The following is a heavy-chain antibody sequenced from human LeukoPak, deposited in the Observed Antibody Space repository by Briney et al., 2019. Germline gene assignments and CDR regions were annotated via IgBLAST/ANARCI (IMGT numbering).Heavy chain of an antibody. J-gene: IGHJ3*02. CDR2: INAGNGNT. D-gene: IGHD3-22*01. V-gene: IGHV1-3*01. CDR1: GYTFTSYA. CDR3: ARAPGYYDPPDGAFDI. Sequence: ASVTVSCKASGYTFTSYAMHWVRQAPGQRLEWMGWINAGNGNTKYSQKFQGRVTITRDTSASTAYMELSSLRSEDTAVYYCARAPGYYDPPDGAFDIWGQGTMVTVSS.